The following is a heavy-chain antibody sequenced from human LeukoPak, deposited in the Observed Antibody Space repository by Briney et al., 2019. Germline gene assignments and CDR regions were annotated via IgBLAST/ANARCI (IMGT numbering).Heavy chain of an antibody. CDR1: GGSLSGHY. D-gene: IGHD4-23*01. CDR3: ARRETVVTSGAFDI. V-gene: IGHV4-59*11. CDR2: IYYSGST. J-gene: IGHJ3*02. Sequence: SETLSLTCTVSGGSLSGHYWSWIRQPPGKGLEWIGYIYYSGSTNYNPSLKSRVTISVDTSKNQFSLKLSSVTAADTAVYYCARRETVVTSGAFDIWGQGTMVTVSS.